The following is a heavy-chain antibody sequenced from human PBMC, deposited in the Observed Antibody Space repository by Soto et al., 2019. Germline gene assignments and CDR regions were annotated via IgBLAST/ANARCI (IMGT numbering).Heavy chain of an antibody. CDR3: ASAPTPAAGTGDFFDY. CDR2: IYYSGST. J-gene: IGHJ4*02. V-gene: IGHV4-30-4*01. Sequence: QVQLQESGPGLVKPSQTLSLTCTVSGGSISSGDYYWSWIRQPPGKGLEWIGYIYYSGSTYYNPSLKSRVTISVDTSKNQFSLKLSSVTAADTAVYYCASAPTPAAGTGDFFDYWGQGTLVTVSS. CDR1: GGSISSGDYY. D-gene: IGHD6-13*01.